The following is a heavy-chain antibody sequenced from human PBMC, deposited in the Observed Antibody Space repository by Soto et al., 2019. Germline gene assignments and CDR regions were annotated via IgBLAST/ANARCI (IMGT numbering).Heavy chain of an antibody. Sequence: QVQLVESGGGVVQPGRSLRLSCAASGFTFSDYGMHWVRQAPGKGLEWVAVISYEGSKKYYADSVKGRFTISRDNSKNTLYLQMNSLRAEDTAVDYCVKDHRAGYSGYGIHNDMVVSGQGTTVTVSS. V-gene: IGHV3-30*18. J-gene: IGHJ6*02. CDR2: ISYEGSKK. CDR3: VKDHRAGYSGYGIHNDMVV. CDR1: GFTFSDYG. D-gene: IGHD5-12*01.